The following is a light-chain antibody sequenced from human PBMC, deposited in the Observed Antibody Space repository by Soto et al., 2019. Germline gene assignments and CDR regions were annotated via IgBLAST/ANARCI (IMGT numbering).Light chain of an antibody. Sequence: DIQMTQSPSTLSASVGDRVTITCRASQSIRSWLAWYQQKPGKAPKLLIYDASSVESGVPSRFSGSGSGTEFPLTISSLQPDDFATYYCQQYNSYSRTFGQGTKVEIK. CDR2: DAS. V-gene: IGKV1-5*01. CDR1: QSIRSW. J-gene: IGKJ1*01. CDR3: QQYNSYSRT.